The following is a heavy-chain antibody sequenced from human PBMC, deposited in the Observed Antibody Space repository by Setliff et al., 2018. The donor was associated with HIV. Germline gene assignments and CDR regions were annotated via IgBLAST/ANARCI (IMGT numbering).Heavy chain of an antibody. CDR3: ARGGYNEVTGVGDAFDV. Sequence: PSETLSLTCAVYGGSFSGYYWSWIRQPPGKGLEWIGEINHSGRINYNPSLKSRLTVSIDTSKNHLSLKLTSVTAADTAVYYCARGGYNEVTGVGDAFDVWGQGTMVTVSS. CDR2: INHSGRI. D-gene: IGHD3-9*01. CDR1: GGSFSGYY. J-gene: IGHJ3*01. V-gene: IGHV4-34*01.